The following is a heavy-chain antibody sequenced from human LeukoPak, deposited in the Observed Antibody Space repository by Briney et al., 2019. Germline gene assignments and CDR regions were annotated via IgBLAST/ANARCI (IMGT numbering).Heavy chain of an antibody. J-gene: IGHJ5*02. D-gene: IGHD2-2*01. CDR3: ARGWYCSSTSCPRLNNWFDP. CDR1: GGSFSGYY. V-gene: IGHV4-34*01. CDR2: INHSGST. Sequence: PSETLSLTCAVYGGSFSGYYWSWIRQPPGKGLEWIGEINHSGSTNYNPSLKSRVTISVDTSKNQFSLKLSSVTAADTAVYYCARGWYCSSTSCPRLNNWFDPWGQGTLVTVSS.